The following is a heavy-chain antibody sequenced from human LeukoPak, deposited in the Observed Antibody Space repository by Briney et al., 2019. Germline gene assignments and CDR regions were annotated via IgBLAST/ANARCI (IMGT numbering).Heavy chain of an antibody. D-gene: IGHD2-2*01. J-gene: IGHJ3*02. CDR1: GGSISSYY. CDR2: IYTSGNT. V-gene: IGHV4-4*07. CDR3: ARGVPLGYCSSTSCYPDVFDI. Sequence: SETLSLTCTVSGGSISSYYWSWVRQPAGKGLEWIGRIYTSGNTNYNPSLKGRVTMSVDTSKNQFSLKLSSVTAADTAVYYCARGVPLGYCSSTSCYPDVFDIWGQGTMVTVSS.